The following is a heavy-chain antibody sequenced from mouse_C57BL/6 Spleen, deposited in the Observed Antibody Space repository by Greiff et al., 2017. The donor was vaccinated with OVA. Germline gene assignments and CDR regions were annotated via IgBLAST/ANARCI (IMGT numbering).Heavy chain of an antibody. Sequence: QVQLQQSGAELVRPGASVKLSCKASGYTFTDYYINWVKQRPGQGLEWIARIYPGSGNTYYNEKFKGKATLTAEKSSSTAYMQLSSLTSEDSAVYVCARDGSSYEGYFDVWGTGTTVTVSS. CDR3: ARDGSSYEGYFDV. CDR1: GYTFTDYY. J-gene: IGHJ1*03. D-gene: IGHD1-1*01. V-gene: IGHV1-76*01. CDR2: IYPGSGNT.